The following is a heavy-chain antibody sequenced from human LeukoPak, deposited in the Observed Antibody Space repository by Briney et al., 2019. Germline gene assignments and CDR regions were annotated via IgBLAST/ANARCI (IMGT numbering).Heavy chain of an antibody. J-gene: IGHJ4*02. CDR2: IYYSGST. Sequence: SETLSLTCTVSGGSISGYNWTWIRQPPGKGLEWIGSIYYSGSTYYNPSLKSRVTISVDTSKNQFSLKLSSVTAADTAVYYCARDSNTYYYGSGTFDYWGQGTLVTVSS. V-gene: IGHV4-39*07. CDR1: GGSISGYN. D-gene: IGHD3-10*01. CDR3: ARDSNTYYYGSGTFDY.